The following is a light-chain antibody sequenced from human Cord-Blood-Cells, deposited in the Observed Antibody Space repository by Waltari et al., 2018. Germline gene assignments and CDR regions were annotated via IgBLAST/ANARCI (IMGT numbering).Light chain of an antibody. Sequence: SSNVIQDPAVSVALEQTVRSTCQGDSLRSYYARWYQQKPGQAPVLVIYGKNNRPSGIPDRFSGSSSGNTASLTITGAQAEDEADYYCNSRDSSGNHVVFGGGTKLTVL. CDR2: GKN. V-gene: IGLV3-19*01. J-gene: IGLJ2*01. CDR3: NSRDSSGNHVV. CDR1: SLRSYY.